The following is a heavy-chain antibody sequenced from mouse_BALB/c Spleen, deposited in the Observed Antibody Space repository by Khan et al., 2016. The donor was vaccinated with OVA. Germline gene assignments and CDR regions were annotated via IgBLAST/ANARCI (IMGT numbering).Heavy chain of an antibody. CDR1: GFTFSGFG. CDR2: ISSGSSTI. J-gene: IGHJ2*01. D-gene: IGHD2-3*01. CDR3: ARTGYYYFDY. V-gene: IGHV5-17*02. Sequence: EVELVESGGGLVQTGGSRKLSCVASGFTFSGFGMHWVRQAPEKGLEWVAYISSGSSTIYYADTVKGRFTISRDNPKNTLFLQMTSLRSEDTAMYYCARTGYYYFDYWGQGTTLTVSS.